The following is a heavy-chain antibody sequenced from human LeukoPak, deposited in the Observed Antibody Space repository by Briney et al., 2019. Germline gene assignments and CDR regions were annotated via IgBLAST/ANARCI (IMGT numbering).Heavy chain of an antibody. Sequence: PGGSLRLSCAASGFIFSSYAMSWVRQAPGKGLEWVSAISGSGGSTYYADSVKGRFTISRDNSKNTLYPQMNSLRAEDTAVYYCAKDIVVVPAAGDAFDIWGQGTMVTVSS. V-gene: IGHV3-23*01. CDR1: GFIFSSYA. J-gene: IGHJ3*02. CDR2: ISGSGGST. CDR3: AKDIVVVPAAGDAFDI. D-gene: IGHD2-2*01.